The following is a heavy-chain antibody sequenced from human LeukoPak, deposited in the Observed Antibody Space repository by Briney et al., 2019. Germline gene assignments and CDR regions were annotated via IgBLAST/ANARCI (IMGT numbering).Heavy chain of an antibody. CDR3: ARGGGCSSTSCYRILYYFDY. D-gene: IGHD2-2*01. CDR2: TIPIFGTA. J-gene: IGHJ4*02. CDR1: GGTFISYA. V-gene: IGHV1-69*01. Sequence: SVKVSCKASGGTFISYAISWVRQAPGQGLEWLGGTIPIFGTANYAQKFQGRVTITADESTSTAYMELSSLRSEDTAVYYCARGGGCSSTSCYRILYYFDYWGQGTLVTVSS.